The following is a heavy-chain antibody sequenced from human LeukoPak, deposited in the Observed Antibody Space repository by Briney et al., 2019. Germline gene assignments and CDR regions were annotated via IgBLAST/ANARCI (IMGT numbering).Heavy chain of an antibody. CDR3: ARDGWGAIVATAFDY. CDR2: ISYDGSNK. V-gene: IGHV3-30*04. Sequence: GRSLRLSCAASGFTFSSYAMHWVRQAPGKGLEWVAVISYDGSNKYYADSVKGRFTISRDNSKNTLYLQMNSLRAEDTAVYYCARDGWGAIVATAFDYWGQGTLVTVSS. CDR1: GFTFSSYA. D-gene: IGHD5-12*01. J-gene: IGHJ4*02.